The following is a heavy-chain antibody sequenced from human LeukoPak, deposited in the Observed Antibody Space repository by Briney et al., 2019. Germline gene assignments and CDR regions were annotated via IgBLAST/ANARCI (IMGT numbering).Heavy chain of an antibody. D-gene: IGHD1/OR15-1a*01. V-gene: IGHV1-18*01. CDR3: ARDLGRTTFDY. Sequence: ASVKVSSKASGYTFTSYGISWVRQAPGQGREWMGWINAGNGNTKYTQKFQGRVTITRDTSASTAYMELSSLRSEDTAVYYCARDLGRTTFDYWGQGTLVTVSS. CDR1: GYTFTSYG. CDR2: INAGNGNT. J-gene: IGHJ4*02.